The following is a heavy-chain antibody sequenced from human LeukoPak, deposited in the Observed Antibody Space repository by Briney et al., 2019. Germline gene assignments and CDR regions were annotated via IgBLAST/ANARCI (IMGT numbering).Heavy chain of an antibody. CDR1: GFIFSSYS. CDR3: ARDRSGYTFDD. J-gene: IGHJ4*02. V-gene: IGHV3-21*01. CDR2: ISATGNYI. Sequence: GGSLRLSCAASGFIFSSYSMNWVRQAPGQGLEWVSSISATGNYIYYADSVKGRFTISRDNAKNSLYLQMNSLRAEDTAVYYCARDRSGYTFDDWGQGTLVTVSS. D-gene: IGHD5-18*01.